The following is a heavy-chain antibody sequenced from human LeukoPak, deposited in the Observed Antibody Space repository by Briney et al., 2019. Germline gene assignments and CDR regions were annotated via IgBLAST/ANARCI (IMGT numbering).Heavy chain of an antibody. CDR1: GFTFSSYW. CDR2: IKQDGSEK. Sequence: PGGSLRLSCAASGFTFSSYWMSWARQAPGKGLEWVANIKQDGSEKYYVDSVKGRFTISRDNAKNSPYLQMNSLRAEDTAVYYCAREAYVLRFWTYWGQGTLVTVSS. CDR3: AREAYVLRFWTY. D-gene: IGHD3-3*01. J-gene: IGHJ4*02. V-gene: IGHV3-7*01.